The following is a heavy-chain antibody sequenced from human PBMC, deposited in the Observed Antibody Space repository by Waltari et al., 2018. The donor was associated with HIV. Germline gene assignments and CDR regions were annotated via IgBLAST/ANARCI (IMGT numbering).Heavy chain of an antibody. CDR3: AKARALVVVAATNY. J-gene: IGHJ4*02. CDR1: VFTFSGYA. CDR2: NSGSGDST. D-gene: IGHD2-15*01. Sequence: EVRMLESVGGLLQPGGPLGLSYASSVFTFSGYAMRWVRHGPGKGLEWDSTNSGSGDSTNYADSVKGRFTISRDNSKNTVYLQMNSLRAEDSAVYDCAKARALVVVAATNYWGQGTLVTVSS. V-gene: IGHV3-23*01.